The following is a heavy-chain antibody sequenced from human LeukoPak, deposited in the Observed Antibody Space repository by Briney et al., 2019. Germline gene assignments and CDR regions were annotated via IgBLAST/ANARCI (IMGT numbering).Heavy chain of an antibody. J-gene: IGHJ4*02. CDR2: ITTYNGNT. CDR3: AREGDSSGYLYYFDY. CDR1: AYTFTIYG. Sequence: AGGTVSCTASAYTFTIYGISWDRHTQGQGHEWMGWITTYNGNTNYSQKLHGRVTMTTDTSTSTDYMELRSLRSEDTAVYYCAREGDSSGYLYYFDYWGQGTLVTVSS. V-gene: IGHV1-18*01. D-gene: IGHD3-22*01.